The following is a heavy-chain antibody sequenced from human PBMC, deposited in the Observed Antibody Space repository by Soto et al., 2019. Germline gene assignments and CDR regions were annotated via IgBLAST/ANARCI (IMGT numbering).Heavy chain of an antibody. CDR3: ASVDSSGWSAGTFDY. D-gene: IGHD6-19*01. V-gene: IGHV1-18*01. Sequence: VSVKVSCKASGYTFTSYGISWVRQAPGQGLEWMGWISAYNGNTNYAQKLQGRVTMTTDTSTSTAYMELRSLRSDDTAVYYCASVDSSGWSAGTFDYWGQGTLVTVSS. J-gene: IGHJ4*02. CDR1: GYTFTSYG. CDR2: ISAYNGNT.